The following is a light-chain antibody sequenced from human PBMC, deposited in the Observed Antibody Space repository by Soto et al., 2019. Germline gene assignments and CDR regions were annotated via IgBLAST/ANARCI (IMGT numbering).Light chain of an antibody. J-gene: IGKJ5*01. V-gene: IGKV1-39*01. CDR2: AAS. Sequence: DIQMTQYPSSLSASVGDRFTITCRASQSISIYLNWYQQKPGKAPKLLIYAASSLQSGVPSRFSGSGSGTDFTLTISSLQPEDFATYYCQQSYRTPPITFGQGARLEIK. CDR1: QSISIY. CDR3: QQSYRTPPIT.